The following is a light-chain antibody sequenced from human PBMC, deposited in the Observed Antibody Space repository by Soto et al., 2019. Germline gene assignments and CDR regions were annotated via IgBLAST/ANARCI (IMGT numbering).Light chain of an antibody. CDR2: TTS. V-gene: IGKV1D-12*01. Sequence: DIQVTQSPSSVSASVGDRVTITCRASQDINNWLAWYQQKPGKAPKLLIYTTSNLQSGVPSRFSGSGSGTDLTLPISSLQPEDFATYYCQQANSFPLTFGGGTKVEIK. J-gene: IGKJ4*01. CDR3: QQANSFPLT. CDR1: QDINNW.